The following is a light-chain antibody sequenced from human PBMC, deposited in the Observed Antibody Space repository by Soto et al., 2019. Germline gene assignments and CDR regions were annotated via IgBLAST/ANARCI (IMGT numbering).Light chain of an antibody. CDR1: SSDIGGYDY. Sequence: QSALTQPASVSGSPGQSITLSCTGTSSDIGGYDYVSWYQRHPGKDPKLIIYDVNNRHSGVSNRFSGSKSGNTASLTISGLQAEDEADYYCTSYAGGSSHVVFGGGTKLTVL. CDR3: TSYAGGSSHVV. J-gene: IGLJ2*01. CDR2: DVN. V-gene: IGLV2-14*01.